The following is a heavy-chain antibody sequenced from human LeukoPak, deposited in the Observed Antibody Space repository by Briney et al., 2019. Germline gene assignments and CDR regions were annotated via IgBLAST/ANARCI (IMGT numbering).Heavy chain of an antibody. J-gene: IGHJ5*02. CDR1: GFTFSSDS. CDR2: ISSSSSYI. V-gene: IGHV3-21*01. D-gene: IGHD4-11*01. Sequence: GGSLRLSCAASGFTFSSDSMNWVRQAPGKGLEWVSSISSSSSYIYYADSVKGRFTISRDNAKNSLYLQMNSLRAEDTAVYYCASHLTMTTETWGQGTLVTVSS. CDR3: ASHLTMTTET.